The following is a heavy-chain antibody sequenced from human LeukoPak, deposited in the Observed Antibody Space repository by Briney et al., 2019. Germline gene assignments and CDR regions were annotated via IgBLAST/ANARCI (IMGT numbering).Heavy chain of an antibody. D-gene: IGHD2-15*01. CDR2: ISSSSSYI. CDR1: GFSFSNYG. J-gene: IGHJ5*01. V-gene: IGHV3-21*01. Sequence: GGSLRLSCAASGFSFSNYGMQWVRQAPGKGLEWVSSISSSSSYIYYADSLKGRFTISRDNAKKSVYLQMNSLRAEDTAVYYCARGALDAATPFDSWGQGTLVTVSS. CDR3: ARGALDAATPFDS.